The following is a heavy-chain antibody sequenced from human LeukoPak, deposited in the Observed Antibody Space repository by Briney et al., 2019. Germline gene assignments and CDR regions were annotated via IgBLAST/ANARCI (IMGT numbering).Heavy chain of an antibody. V-gene: IGHV3-21*01. J-gene: IGHJ5*02. CDR1: GFTLSNYD. Sequence: GGSLRLSCAASGFTLSNYDMNWVRQAPGKGLEWVSSVSTSSRYIYYKDSVRGRFTISRDDAKNSLHLEMNSLRAEDTAVYYCARADCSSSTCYLRRSWFDPWGQGTLVTVSS. D-gene: IGHD2-2*01. CDR2: VSTSSRYI. CDR3: ARADCSSSTCYLRRSWFDP.